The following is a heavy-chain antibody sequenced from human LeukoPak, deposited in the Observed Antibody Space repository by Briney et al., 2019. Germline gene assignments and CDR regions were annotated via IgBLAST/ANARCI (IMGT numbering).Heavy chain of an antibody. D-gene: IGHD3-22*01. CDR3: ARVKKTKGYSHIFALDY. V-gene: IGHV3-48*04. CDR2: ISSSGSTI. CDR1: GFTFSSYG. J-gene: IGHJ4*02. Sequence: PGGSLRLSCAASGFTFSSYGMNWVRQAPGKGLEWVSYISSSGSTIYYADSVKGRFTISRDNAKNSLYLQMNSLRAEDTAVYYWARVKKTKGYSHIFALDYWGQGTLVTVSS.